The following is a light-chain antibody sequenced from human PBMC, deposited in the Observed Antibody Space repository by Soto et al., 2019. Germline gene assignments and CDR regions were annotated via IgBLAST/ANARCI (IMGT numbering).Light chain of an antibody. CDR2: DAS. V-gene: IGKV1D-13*01. Sequence: AIQLTQSPSSLSASVGDRVTITCWASQDISSALAWYQQKPGKAPKVLISDASSLEGGVPSRFSGSGSGTDFTLTISSLQPEDFATYYCQQFNNYPLTFGGGTKVEIK. J-gene: IGKJ4*01. CDR1: QDISSA. CDR3: QQFNNYPLT.